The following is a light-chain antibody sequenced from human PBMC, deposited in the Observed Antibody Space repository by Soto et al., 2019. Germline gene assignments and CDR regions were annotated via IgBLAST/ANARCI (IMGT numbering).Light chain of an antibody. CDR1: SSNIGAGFD. CDR2: GNT. J-gene: IGLJ1*01. CDR3: QSYDISLRGNV. V-gene: IGLV1-40*01. Sequence: QSVLTQPPSVSGAPGQRVIMSCTGSSSNIGAGFDVHWYQQLPGSAPTLLIYGNTNRPTGVPDRFSGSKGGTSASLTITGLQADDEADYYCQSYDISLRGNVFGPGTKLTVI.